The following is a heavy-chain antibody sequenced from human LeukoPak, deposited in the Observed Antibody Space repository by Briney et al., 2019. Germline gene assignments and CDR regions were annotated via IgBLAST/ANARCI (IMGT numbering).Heavy chain of an antibody. Sequence: ASVNVSCTASGYTFTGYYMHWVRQAPGQGLEWMGWINPNSGGTNYAQKFQGRVTMTRDTSISTAYMELSRLRSDDTAVYYCATLEMATPPGYYYGMDVWGQGTTVTVSS. D-gene: IGHD5-24*01. V-gene: IGHV1-2*02. CDR3: ATLEMATPPGYYYGMDV. CDR2: INPNSGGT. J-gene: IGHJ6*02. CDR1: GYTFTGYY.